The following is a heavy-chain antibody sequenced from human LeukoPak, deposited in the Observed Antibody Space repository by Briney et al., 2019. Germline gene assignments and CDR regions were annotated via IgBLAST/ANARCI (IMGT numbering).Heavy chain of an antibody. D-gene: IGHD1-1*01. CDR3: AKERYGH. CDR1: GLTFSSYG. Sequence: GGSLRLSCVASGLTFSSYGMSWVRQAPGKGLEWVSSISGRGTSTFYADSVKGRFTISGDNSKNTLYLQMNSLRAEDTAVYYCAKERYGHWGQGTLVTVSS. J-gene: IGHJ4*02. CDR2: ISGRGTST. V-gene: IGHV3-23*01.